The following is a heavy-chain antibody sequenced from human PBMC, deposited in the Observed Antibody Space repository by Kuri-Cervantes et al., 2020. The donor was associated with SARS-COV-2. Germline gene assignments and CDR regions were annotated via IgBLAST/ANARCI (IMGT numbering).Heavy chain of an antibody. Sequence: GESLKISCASSGFTFSRYSMNWVRQAPGKGLEWVSSISSSNSYIYYAASVKGRFTISRDNAKTSQYLQMNSLRASDTAVYYCARAHYGDYVAYIYWGQGTLVTVSS. J-gene: IGHJ4*02. CDR2: ISSSNSYI. V-gene: IGHV3-21*01. CDR3: ARAHYGDYVAYIY. CDR1: GFTFSRYS. D-gene: IGHD4-17*01.